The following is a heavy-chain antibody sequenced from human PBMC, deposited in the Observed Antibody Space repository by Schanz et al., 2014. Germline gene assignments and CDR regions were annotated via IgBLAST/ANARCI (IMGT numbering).Heavy chain of an antibody. D-gene: IGHD3-9*01. CDR3: ARDAADFYDILTEEDY. V-gene: IGHV1-3*04. J-gene: IGHJ4*02. Sequence: QVHLAQSGAEVKRPGASVKVSCKASEYSFTSYSMHWVRQAPGQRLEWMGWINTGSGDTKYSQNFQGRVTITRDTSASTAYMELRSLRSDDTAVYYCARDAADFYDILTEEDYWGQGTLVTVSS. CDR1: EYSFTSYS. CDR2: INTGSGDT.